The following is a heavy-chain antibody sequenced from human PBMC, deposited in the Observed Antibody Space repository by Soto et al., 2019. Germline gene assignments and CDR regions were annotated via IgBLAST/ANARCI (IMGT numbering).Heavy chain of an antibody. Sequence: LSLTCAVSGDSMSSSDYYWGWIRQPPGKGLEWIGSIYYSGSTYYNPSLQSRVAISVDTSKNQFSLKLKSVTAADTDIYYCARRTVNIRTFYSGLKTHCFDYWGQGAPVTVSS. CDR1: GDSMSSSDYY. CDR2: IYYSGST. J-gene: IGHJ4*02. D-gene: IGHD6-19*01. V-gene: IGHV4-39*01. CDR3: ARRTVNIRTFYSGLKTHCFDY.